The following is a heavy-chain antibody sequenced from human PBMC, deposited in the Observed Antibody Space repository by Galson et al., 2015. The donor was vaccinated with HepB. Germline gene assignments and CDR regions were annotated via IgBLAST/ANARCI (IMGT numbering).Heavy chain of an antibody. V-gene: IGHV6-1*01. J-gene: IGHJ6*03. CDR2: TYYRSKWYN. CDR1: GDSVSSNSAA. D-gene: IGHD2-2*02. Sequence: CAISGDSVSSNSAAWNWIRQSPSRGLEWLGRTYYRSKWYNDYAVSVKSRITINPDTSKNQFSLQLNSVTPEDTAVYYCARVNIVVVPAAISYYYYYMDVWGKGTTVTVSS. CDR3: ARVNIVVVPAAISYYYYYMDV.